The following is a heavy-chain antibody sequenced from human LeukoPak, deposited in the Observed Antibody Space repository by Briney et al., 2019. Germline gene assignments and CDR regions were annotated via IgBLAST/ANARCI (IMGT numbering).Heavy chain of an antibody. Sequence: SGRSLRLSCAASGFTFSSYVMHWVRQAPGKGLEWVASINQDGSEKYYLDSVKGRFTISRDNAKNSLYLQMNSLRDEDTAVYSCARDGVRDGLYFDRWGQGTLVTVSS. V-gene: IGHV3-7*01. D-gene: IGHD5-24*01. CDR2: INQDGSEK. CDR1: GFTFSSYV. J-gene: IGHJ4*02. CDR3: ARDGVRDGLYFDR.